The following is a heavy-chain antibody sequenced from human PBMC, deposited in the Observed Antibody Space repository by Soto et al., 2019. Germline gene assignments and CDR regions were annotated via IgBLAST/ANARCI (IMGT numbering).Heavy chain of an antibody. J-gene: IGHJ3*02. D-gene: IGHD3-3*01. CDR2: IYYSGST. V-gene: IGHV4-30-4*01. CDR1: GGSISSGDYY. CDR3: ARDPAYDFWSGYHNDAFDI. Sequence: QVQLQESGPGLVKPSQTLPLTCTVSGGSISSGDYYWSWIRQPPGKGLEWIGYIYYSGSTYYNPSLKSRVTISVDTSKNQFSLKLSSVTAADTAVYYCARDPAYDFWSGYHNDAFDIWGQGTMVTVSS.